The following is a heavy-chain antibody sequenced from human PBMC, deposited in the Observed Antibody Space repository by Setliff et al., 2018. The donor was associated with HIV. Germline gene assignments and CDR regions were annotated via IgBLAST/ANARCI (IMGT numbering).Heavy chain of an antibody. CDR3: ARWHYDILTGYYSASGKPEYYFDY. CDR1: GGPISSYY. V-gene: IGHV4-4*07. D-gene: IGHD3-9*01. Sequence: SSETLSLTCTVSGGPISSYYWSWIRQPAGKGLEWIGRIYTSGSTNYNPSLKSRVTMSVDTSKNQFSLKLSSVTAADTAVYYCARWHYDILTGYYSASGKPEYYFDYWGQGTLVTVSS. J-gene: IGHJ4*02. CDR2: IYTSGST.